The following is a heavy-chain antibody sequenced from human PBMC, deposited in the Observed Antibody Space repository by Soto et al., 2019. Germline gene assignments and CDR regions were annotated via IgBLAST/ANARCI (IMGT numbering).Heavy chain of an antibody. J-gene: IGHJ5*02. Sequence: PSETLSLTCTVSGGSISSSSYYWGWIRQPPGKGLEWIGSIYYSGSTYYNPSLKSRVTISVDTSKNQFSLKLSSVTAADTAVYYCARHFLLAARRWSWFDPWGQGTLVTVSS. D-gene: IGHD6-6*01. CDR2: IYYSGST. CDR3: ARHFLLAARRWSWFDP. V-gene: IGHV4-39*01. CDR1: GGSISSSSYY.